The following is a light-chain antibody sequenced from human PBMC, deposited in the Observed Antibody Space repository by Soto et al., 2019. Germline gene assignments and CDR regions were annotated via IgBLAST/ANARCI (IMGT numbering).Light chain of an antibody. J-gene: IGKJ1*01. V-gene: IGKV1-5*01. CDR1: QSISSS. CDR3: QQYHRYSCT. CDR2: DAS. Sequence: DIQMTQSPSTLSASVGDRVSIACRASQSISSSLAWYQQKPGKAPKLLIYDASSLESGVPSRFSGSGSGTEFTLSINSLQPQDFATYYCQQYHRYSCTCGQVTKVEIK.